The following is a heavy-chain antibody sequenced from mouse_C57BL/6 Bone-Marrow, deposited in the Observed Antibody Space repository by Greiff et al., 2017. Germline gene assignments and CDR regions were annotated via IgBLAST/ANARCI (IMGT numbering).Heavy chain of an antibody. Sequence: EVQLQQSGGGLVKPGGSLKLSCAASGFTFSDYGMHWVRQAPEKGLEWVAYISSGSSTIYYADTVKGRFTISRDNAKNTLFLQMTSLRSEDTAMYYCARPYGSAWDYAMDYWGQGTSVTVSS. V-gene: IGHV5-17*01. CDR2: ISSGSSTI. CDR1: GFTFSDYG. CDR3: ARPYGSAWDYAMDY. D-gene: IGHD1-1*01. J-gene: IGHJ4*01.